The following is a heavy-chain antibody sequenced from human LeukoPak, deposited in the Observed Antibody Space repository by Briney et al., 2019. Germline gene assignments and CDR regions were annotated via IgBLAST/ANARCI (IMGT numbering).Heavy chain of an antibody. CDR2: INPNSGGA. V-gene: IGHV1-2*02. CDR1: GYTFTGYY. CDR3: ARQASGGWYYDY. D-gene: IGHD6-19*01. J-gene: IGHJ4*02. Sequence: GASVKVSCKASGYTFTGYYMHWVRQAPGQGLEWMGWINPNSGGAHYAQKFQGRVSMTRDTSISTIYMELSRLTSGDTAVYYCARQASGGWYYDYWGQGTLVTVSS.